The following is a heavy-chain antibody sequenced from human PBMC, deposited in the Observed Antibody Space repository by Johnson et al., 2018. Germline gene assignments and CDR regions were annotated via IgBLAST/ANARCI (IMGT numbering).Heavy chain of an antibody. D-gene: IGHD3-22*01. CDR3: ARPAGSSGRFLEGSPSFQH. V-gene: IGHV3-74*01. J-gene: IGHJ1*01. Sequence: EVQLLETGGGLVQPGGSLRLSCAASGFTFNTYWMHWVRQVPGKGLVWVSRISSAGSMTPYADTVRDRFTISRDNAKNTVYLLMNSLRAEDTAVYYCARPAGSSGRFLEGSPSFQHWGQGTLVTVSS. CDR1: GFTFNTYW. CDR2: ISSAGSMT.